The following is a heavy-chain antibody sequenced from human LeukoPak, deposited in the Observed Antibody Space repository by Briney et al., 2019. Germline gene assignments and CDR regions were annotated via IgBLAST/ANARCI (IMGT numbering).Heavy chain of an antibody. CDR1: GGSINSYY. D-gene: IGHD2-15*01. CDR3: AKLIQWSDTFDI. CDR2: MYYTGSS. Sequence: PSETLSLTCTVSGGSINSYYWSWIRQPPGKGLEWIGYMYYTGSSNYNPSLKSRVTISVDTSKNQFSLKLSSVTAADTAVYYCAKLIQWSDTFDIWSQGTMVTVSS. V-gene: IGHV4-59*08. J-gene: IGHJ3*02.